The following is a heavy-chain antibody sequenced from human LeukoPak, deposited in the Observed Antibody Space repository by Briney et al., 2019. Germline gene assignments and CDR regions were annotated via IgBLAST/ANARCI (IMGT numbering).Heavy chain of an antibody. CDR2: ISSSAGST. V-gene: IGHV3-23*01. D-gene: IGHD5-18*01. Sequence: GGSLRLSCVASGFTFSSYGMTWVRQAPGKGPEWVSVISSSAGSTYYADSVKDRFTISRDNSKNTLYLQMNSLRAEDTAVYYCAKGSGRGYSYGLGYWGQGTLVTVSS. CDR3: AKGSGRGYSYGLGY. CDR1: GFTFSSYG. J-gene: IGHJ4*02.